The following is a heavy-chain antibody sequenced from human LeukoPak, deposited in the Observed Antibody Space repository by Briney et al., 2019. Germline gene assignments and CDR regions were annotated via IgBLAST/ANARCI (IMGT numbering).Heavy chain of an antibody. Sequence: GGSLRLSCPASGLTLISYWMSWFGKAPGKGWEWVANIKQDGSEKYYVDSVKGRFTISRDNAKNSLYLQMNSLRAEDTAVYYCARKVGSFDYWGQGTLVTVSS. D-gene: IGHD1-26*01. V-gene: IGHV3-7*01. CDR2: IKQDGSEK. J-gene: IGHJ4*02. CDR1: GLTLISYW. CDR3: ARKVGSFDY.